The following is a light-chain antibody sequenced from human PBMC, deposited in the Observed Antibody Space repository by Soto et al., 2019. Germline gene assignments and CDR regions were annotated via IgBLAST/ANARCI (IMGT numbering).Light chain of an antibody. CDR3: QQRSDWPPVT. CDR1: QSINRH. Sequence: EIVLTQSPATLSLSPGERATLSCRASQSINRHLAWYRQKPGQAPRLLIYDASNRATGIPARFNGSGSGTDFTLTISSLEPEDFGVYYCQQRSDWPPVTFGGGTKVEIK. V-gene: IGKV3-11*01. J-gene: IGKJ4*01. CDR2: DAS.